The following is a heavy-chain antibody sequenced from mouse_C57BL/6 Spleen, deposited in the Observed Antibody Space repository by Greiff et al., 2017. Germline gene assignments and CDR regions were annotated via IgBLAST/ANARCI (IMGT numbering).Heavy chain of an antibody. V-gene: IGHV14-3*01. CDR3: ASDYYGSSLSAMDY. Sequence: VQLKESVAELVRPGASVKLSCTASGFNIKNTYMHWVKQRPEQGLEWIGRIDPANGTTNYAPKFQGKATITADPSSNTAYLQLSSLTSEDTAIYYCASDYYGSSLSAMDYWGQGTSVTVSS. D-gene: IGHD1-1*01. J-gene: IGHJ4*01. CDR2: IDPANGTT. CDR1: GFNIKNTY.